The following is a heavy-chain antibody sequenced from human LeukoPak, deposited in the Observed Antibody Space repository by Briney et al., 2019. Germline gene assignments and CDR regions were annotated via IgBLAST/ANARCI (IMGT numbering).Heavy chain of an antibody. Sequence: ASVKVSCKASGYTFTGYYMHWVRQAPGQGLEWMGRINPNSGGTNYAQKFQGRVTMTRDTSISTAYMELSRLRSDDTAVYYCARDFGGIVVVPAAVFDIWGQGTMVTVSS. CDR2: INPNSGGT. V-gene: IGHV1-2*06. CDR1: GYTFTGYY. J-gene: IGHJ3*02. CDR3: ARDFGGIVVVPAAVFDI. D-gene: IGHD2-2*01.